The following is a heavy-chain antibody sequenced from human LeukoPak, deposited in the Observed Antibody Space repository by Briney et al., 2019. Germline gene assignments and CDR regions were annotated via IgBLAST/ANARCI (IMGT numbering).Heavy chain of an antibody. Sequence: SETLSLTCTVSGGSISSSSYYWGWIRQPPGKGLEWIGSIYYSGSTYYNPSLKSRVTISVDTSKNQFSLKLSSVTAADTAVYYCARVKLGRWLQPYYFDYWGQGTLVTVSS. J-gene: IGHJ4*02. V-gene: IGHV4-39*07. D-gene: IGHD5-24*01. CDR2: IYYSGST. CDR3: ARVKLGRWLQPYYFDY. CDR1: GGSISSSSYY.